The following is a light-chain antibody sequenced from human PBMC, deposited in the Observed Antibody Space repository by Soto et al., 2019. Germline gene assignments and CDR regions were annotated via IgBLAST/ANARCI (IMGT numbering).Light chain of an antibody. V-gene: IGKV3-15*01. J-gene: IGKJ1*01. Sequence: TXMTXSPAXLXVXXGERATLXXXASQSVSSDLAWYQQKPGQAPRLLIFGAXTXATGIPARFXGSGSGTDFTLSISSLQSEDFAVYYCQQYYNWWTFGQGTKVEIK. CDR2: GAX. CDR1: QSVSSD. CDR3: QQYYNWWT.